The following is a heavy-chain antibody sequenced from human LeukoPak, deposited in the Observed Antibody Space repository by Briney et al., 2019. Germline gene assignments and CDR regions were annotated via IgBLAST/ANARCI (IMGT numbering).Heavy chain of an antibody. V-gene: IGHV1-8*01. CDR2: MNPNSGNT. Sequence: GASMKVSCKTSGYTFTSYDINWVRQATGQGLEWMGWMNPNSGNTGYAQKFQGRVTMTRNTSINTAYMELSSLRSEDTAVYYCARGPGYSSGWSTGMPKGWFDPWGQGTLVTVSS. D-gene: IGHD6-19*01. CDR1: GYTFTSYD. CDR3: ARGPGYSSGWSTGMPKGWFDP. J-gene: IGHJ5*02.